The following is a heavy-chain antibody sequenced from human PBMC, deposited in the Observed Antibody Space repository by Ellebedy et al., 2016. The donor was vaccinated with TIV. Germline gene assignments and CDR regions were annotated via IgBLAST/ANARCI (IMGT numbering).Heavy chain of an antibody. CDR1: GYTLTELS. CDR3: ATATVVVVAATPLDY. J-gene: IGHJ4*02. Sequence: ASVKVSCKVSGYTLTELSMHWVRQAPGKGLEWMGGFDPEDGETIYAQKFQGRVTMTEDTSTDTAYMELSSLRSEDTAVYYCATATVVVVAATPLDYWGQGTLVTVSS. V-gene: IGHV1-24*01. D-gene: IGHD2-15*01. CDR2: FDPEDGET.